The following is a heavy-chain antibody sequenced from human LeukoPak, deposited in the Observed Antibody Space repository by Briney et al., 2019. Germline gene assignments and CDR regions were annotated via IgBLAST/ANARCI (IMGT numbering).Heavy chain of an antibody. CDR2: MSSSGSSI. J-gene: IGHJ6*03. V-gene: IGHV3-11*01. Sequence: GGSLRLSCAASGFTFSDYYMSWIRQAPGKGLEWVSYMSSSGSSIYYADSVKGRFTISRDNATKSLYLQMNSLRADDTAVYYCARDAGGYYYMDVWGKGTTVTVYS. CDR1: GFTFSDYY. CDR3: ARDAGGYYYMDV.